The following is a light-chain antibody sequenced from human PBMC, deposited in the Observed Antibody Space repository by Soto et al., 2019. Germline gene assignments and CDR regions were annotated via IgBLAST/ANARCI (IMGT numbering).Light chain of an antibody. J-gene: IGLJ3*02. Sequence: QSVLTQPPSVSAASGQTVTISCSGSSSNIGNKYVSWYQQLPGTAPKLLIYDNDRRPSGIPDRFSGSKSGTSATLDITGLQTGDEADYYCGTWDTNMGGGVFGGGTKLTVL. CDR3: GTWDTNMGGGV. V-gene: IGLV1-51*01. CDR1: SSNIGNKY. CDR2: DND.